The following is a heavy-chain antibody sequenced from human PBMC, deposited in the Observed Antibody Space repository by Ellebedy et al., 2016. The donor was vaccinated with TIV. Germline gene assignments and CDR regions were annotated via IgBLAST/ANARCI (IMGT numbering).Heavy chain of an antibody. Sequence: PGGSLRLSCTTSGFTFSSYGMHWVRQAPGKGLEWVAFIRFSGSNKYYAESVKGRFTISRDNSKNTLYLHMNSLRAEDTAVYYCAKELSTIYYEDEGAFDHWGQGTLVTVSS. CDR3: AKELSTIYYEDEGAFDH. J-gene: IGHJ4*02. V-gene: IGHV3-30*02. CDR2: IRFSGSNK. D-gene: IGHD2-2*01. CDR1: GFTFSSYG.